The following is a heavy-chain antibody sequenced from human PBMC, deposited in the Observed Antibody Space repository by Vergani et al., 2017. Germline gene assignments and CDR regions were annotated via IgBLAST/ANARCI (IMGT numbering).Heavy chain of an antibody. CDR1: GGTFSSYA. J-gene: IGHJ5*02. CDR2: IIPIFGTA. CDR3: ARAPTYYDFRGGKRGFDP. D-gene: IGHD3-3*01. V-gene: IGHV1-69*01. Sequence: QVQLVQSGAEVKKPGSSVKVSCKASGGTFSSYAISWVRQAPGQGLEWMGGIIPIFGTANYAQKFQGRVTITADESTSTAYMERSSLRSEDTAVYYCARAPTYYDFRGGKRGFDPWGQGTLVTVSS.